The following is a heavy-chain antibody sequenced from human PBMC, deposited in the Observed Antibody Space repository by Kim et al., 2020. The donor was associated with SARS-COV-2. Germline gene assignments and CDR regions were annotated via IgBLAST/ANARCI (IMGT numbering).Heavy chain of an antibody. Sequence: ASVMVSCKASGYTFTSYGISWVRQAPGQGLEWMGWISAYNGNTNYAQKLQGRVTMTTDTSTSTAYMELRSLRSDDTAVYYCARGGGELWFGELSYYFDYWGQGTLVTVSS. CDR3: ARGGGELWFGELSYYFDY. V-gene: IGHV1-18*04. CDR2: ISAYNGNT. J-gene: IGHJ4*02. CDR1: GYTFTSYG. D-gene: IGHD3-10*01.